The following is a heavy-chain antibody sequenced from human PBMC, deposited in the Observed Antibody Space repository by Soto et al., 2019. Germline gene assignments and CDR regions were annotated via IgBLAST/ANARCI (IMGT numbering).Heavy chain of an antibody. CDR2: IFTRSSQI. D-gene: IGHD1-26*01. J-gene: IGHJ5*02. V-gene: IGHV3-21*01. CDR1: GFAFSSFN. Sequence: GGSLRLSCTASGFAFSSFNMNWVRQAPGKGLEWVSSIFTRSSQIYYADSVKGRFTISRDDAKNSLFLQMNSLSVEDTAVYSCARYLLGGQQLFIPGSPPWGQGTLVTVSS. CDR3: ARYLLGGQQLFIPGSPP.